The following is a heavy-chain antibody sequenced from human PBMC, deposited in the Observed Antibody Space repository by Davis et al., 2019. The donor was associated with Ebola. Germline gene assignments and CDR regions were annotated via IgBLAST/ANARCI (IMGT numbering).Heavy chain of an antibody. D-gene: IGHD1-20*01. CDR2: INPNSGGT. CDR1: GYTFTGYY. V-gene: IGHV1-2*06. J-gene: IGHJ5*02. CDR3: AREAEYNWKYNWFDP. Sequence: AASVKVSCKASGYTFTGYYMQWVRQAPGQGLEWMGRINPNSGGTNYAQKFQGRVTMTRDTSISTAYMELSRLRSDDTAVYYCAREAEYNWKYNWFDPWGQGTLVTVSS.